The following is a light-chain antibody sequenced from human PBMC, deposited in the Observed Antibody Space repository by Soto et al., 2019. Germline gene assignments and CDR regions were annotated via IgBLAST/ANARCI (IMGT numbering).Light chain of an antibody. J-gene: IGKJ1*01. CDR3: QRRADWWA. V-gene: IGKV3-11*01. CDR1: QSVSTY. Sequence: KATLSCRASQSVSTYLAWYQQGPGQAPRLLIYDASYRATGIPARFSGSGSGTNITLPTSSLGPDDTAAYPRQRRADWWALGLGTKVDIK. CDR2: DAS.